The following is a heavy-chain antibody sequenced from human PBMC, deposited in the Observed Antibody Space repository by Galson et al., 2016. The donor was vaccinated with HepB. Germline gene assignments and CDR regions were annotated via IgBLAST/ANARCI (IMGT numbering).Heavy chain of an antibody. D-gene: IGHD6-19*01. J-gene: IGHJ6*02. V-gene: IGHV4-61*01. Sequence: SETLSLTCTVSGGSVSSGSYYWNWIRQPPGKGLEWIGYVYYTGSSNYDPSLKSRVTLSVDTSKNQFSLKLTSVPAADTAVYYCARDCTAMAATGYYYYGLDVWGQGTTVTVSS. CDR2: VYYTGSS. CDR1: GGSVSSGSYY. CDR3: ARDCTAMAATGYYYYGLDV.